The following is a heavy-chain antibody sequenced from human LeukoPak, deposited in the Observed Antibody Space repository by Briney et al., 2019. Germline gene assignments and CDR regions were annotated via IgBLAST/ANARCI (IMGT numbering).Heavy chain of an antibody. Sequence: PGGSLRLSCAASGFTFSSYGMHWVRQAPGKGLEWVAVISYDGSNKYYADSVKGRFTISSDNSKNTLYLQMNSLRAEDTAVYYCAKGTYYYDSSGYYPNDYWGQGTLVTVSS. V-gene: IGHV3-30*18. CDR3: AKGTYYYDSSGYYPNDY. CDR1: GFTFSSYG. J-gene: IGHJ4*01. D-gene: IGHD3-22*01. CDR2: ISYDGSNK.